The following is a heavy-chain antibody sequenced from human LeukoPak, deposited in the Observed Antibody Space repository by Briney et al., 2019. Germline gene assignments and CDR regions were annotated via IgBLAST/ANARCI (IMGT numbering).Heavy chain of an antibody. J-gene: IGHJ4*02. Sequence: ASVKVSCKASGYTFTGYYMHWVRQAPGQGLEWMGWINPNSGGTNYAQKFQGRVTMTRDTSISTAYMELSRLRSDDTAVYYCARDLAYSSGWWSLWDYWGQGTLVTVSS. CDR2: INPNSGGT. V-gene: IGHV1-2*02. D-gene: IGHD6-19*01. CDR1: GYTFTGYY. CDR3: ARDLAYSSGWWSLWDY.